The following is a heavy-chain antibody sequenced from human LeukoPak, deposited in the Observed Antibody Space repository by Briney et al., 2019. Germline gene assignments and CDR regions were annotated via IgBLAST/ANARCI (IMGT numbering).Heavy chain of an antibody. CDR2: ISGSGGST. D-gene: IGHD6-19*01. CDR1: GFTVSSNY. CDR3: AKDRRYSSGPVDY. V-gene: IGHV3-23*01. J-gene: IGHJ4*02. Sequence: GGSLRLSCAASGFTVSSNYMSWVRQAPGKGLEWVSAISGSGGSTYYADSVKGRFTISRDNSKNTLYLQMNSLRAEDTAVYYCAKDRRYSSGPVDYWGQGTLVTVSS.